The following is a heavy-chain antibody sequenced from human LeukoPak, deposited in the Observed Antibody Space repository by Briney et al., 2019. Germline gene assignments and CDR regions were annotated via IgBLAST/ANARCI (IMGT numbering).Heavy chain of an antibody. V-gene: IGHV3-21*01. CDR1: GFTFSSYS. CDR2: ISSSSSYI. Sequence: GGSLRLSCAASGFTFSSYSMNWVRQAPGKGLEWVSYISSSSSYIYYADSVKGRFTISRDNAKNSLYLQMNSLRAEDTAVYYCASIRRGYSYGRGDFDYWGQGTLVTVSS. D-gene: IGHD5-18*01. J-gene: IGHJ4*02. CDR3: ASIRRGYSYGRGDFDY.